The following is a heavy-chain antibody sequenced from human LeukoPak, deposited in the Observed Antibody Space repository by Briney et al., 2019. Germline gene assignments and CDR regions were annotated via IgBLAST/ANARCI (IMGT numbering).Heavy chain of an antibody. J-gene: IGHJ6*03. CDR1: GGSLSSNY. Sequence: SETLSLTCTVSGGSLSSNYWGWIRQPPGKGLEWIGYVYYSGSTNYNPSLKSRVTISVVTSKNQFSLKLTSVTAADTAVYYCARGGYYMDVWGKGTTVTVSS. CDR2: VYYSGST. V-gene: IGHV4-59*01. CDR3: ARGGYYMDV.